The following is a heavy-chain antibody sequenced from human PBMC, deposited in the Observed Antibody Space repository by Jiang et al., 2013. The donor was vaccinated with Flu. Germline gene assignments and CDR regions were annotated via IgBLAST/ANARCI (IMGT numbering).Heavy chain of an antibody. CDR2: LSSSGSPI. V-gene: IGHV3-48*03. J-gene: IGHJ6*04. D-gene: IGHD3-16*01. CDR1: GIDFSRND. Sequence: VQLVESGGGLGQPGGSLRLSCSASGIDFSRNDMIWVRQAPGKGLEWVSFLSSSGSPIYYANSLRGRLTSSRDNAKNSTYLQVTGLRDEDTAVYYCARAVRITFGGVIDYYGMDVWGKGTTVTVSS. CDR3: ARAVRITFGGVIDYYGMDV.